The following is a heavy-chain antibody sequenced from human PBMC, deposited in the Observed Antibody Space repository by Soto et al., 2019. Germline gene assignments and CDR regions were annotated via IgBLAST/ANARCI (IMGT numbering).Heavy chain of an antibody. J-gene: IGHJ6*02. V-gene: IGHV4-34*01. CDR2: INHSGST. CDR1: GGSFSGYY. CDR3: ARRGAAAGTQGGYYYYYGMDV. Sequence: SETLSLTCAVYGGSFSGYYWSWILQPPGKGLEWIGEINHSGSTNYNPSLKSRVTISADTSKNQFSLKLSSVTAADTAVYYCARRGAAAGTQGGYYYYYGMDVWGQGTTVTVSS. D-gene: IGHD6-13*01.